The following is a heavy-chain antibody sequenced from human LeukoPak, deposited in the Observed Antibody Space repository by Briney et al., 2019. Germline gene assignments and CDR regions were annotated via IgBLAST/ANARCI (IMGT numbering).Heavy chain of an antibody. D-gene: IGHD3-22*01. V-gene: IGHV3-30-3*01. Sequence: PGGSLRLSCAASGFTFSSYAMHWVRQAPGKGLEWVAVISYVGSNKYYADSVKGRFTISRDNSKNTLYLQMNSLRAEDTAVYYCARDIFSYYYDSSGNDYWGQGTLVTVSS. CDR3: ARDIFSYYYDSSGNDY. J-gene: IGHJ4*02. CDR2: ISYVGSNK. CDR1: GFTFSSYA.